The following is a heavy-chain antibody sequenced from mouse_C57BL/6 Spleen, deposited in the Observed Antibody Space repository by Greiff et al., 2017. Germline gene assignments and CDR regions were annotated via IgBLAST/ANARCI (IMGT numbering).Heavy chain of an antibody. J-gene: IGHJ1*03. CDR2: ISSGGDYI. V-gene: IGHV5-9-1*02. CDR1: GFTFSSYA. Sequence: EVQRVESGEGLVKPGGSLKLSCAASGFTFSSYAMSWVRQTPEKRLEWVAYISSGGDYIYYADTVKGRFTIARDNARNTLYLQMSSLKSEDTAMYYCTRDGYSWYFDVWGTGTTVTVSS. CDR3: TRDGYSWYFDV. D-gene: IGHD2-3*01.